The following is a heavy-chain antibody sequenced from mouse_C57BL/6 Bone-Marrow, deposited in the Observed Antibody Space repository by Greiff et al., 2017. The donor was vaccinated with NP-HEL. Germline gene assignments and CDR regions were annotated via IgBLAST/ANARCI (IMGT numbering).Heavy chain of an antibody. Sequence: VQLQESGAELARPGTSVKVSCKASGYAFTNYLIEWVKQRPGQGLEWIGVINPGSGGTNYNEKFKGKATLTADKSSSTAYMQLSSLTSEDSAVYFCARSIYYYGSSYVGYAMDYWGQGTSVTVSS. V-gene: IGHV1-54*01. D-gene: IGHD1-1*01. CDR2: INPGSGGT. CDR1: GYAFTNYL. CDR3: ARSIYYYGSSYVGYAMDY. J-gene: IGHJ4*01.